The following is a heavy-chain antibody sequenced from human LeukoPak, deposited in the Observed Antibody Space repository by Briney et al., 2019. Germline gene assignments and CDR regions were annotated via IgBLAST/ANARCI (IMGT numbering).Heavy chain of an antibody. CDR2: ISSSGSTI. Sequence: PGGSLRLSCAASGFTFSDYYMSWIRQAPGKGLEWVSYISSSGSTIYYADSVKGRFPIPRDNAKNSLYLQMNSLRAEDTAVYYCARVPSYYYYMDVWGKGTTVTVSS. J-gene: IGHJ6*03. CDR3: ARVPSYYYYMDV. D-gene: IGHD2-2*01. CDR1: GFTFSDYY. V-gene: IGHV3-11*01.